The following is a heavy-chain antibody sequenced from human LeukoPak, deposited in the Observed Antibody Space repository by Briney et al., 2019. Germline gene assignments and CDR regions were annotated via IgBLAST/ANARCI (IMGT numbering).Heavy chain of an antibody. J-gene: IGHJ4*02. CDR2: TNPSGGST. D-gene: IGHD3-22*01. Sequence: ASVKVSCKASGYTFTSYYMHWVRQAPGQGLEWMGITNPSGGSTSYAQKFQGRVTMTRDTSTSTVYMELSSLRSEDTAVYYCARDSTYYYDSSGYYPGDYWGQGTLVTVSS. V-gene: IGHV1-46*01. CDR1: GYTFTSYY. CDR3: ARDSTYYYDSSGYYPGDY.